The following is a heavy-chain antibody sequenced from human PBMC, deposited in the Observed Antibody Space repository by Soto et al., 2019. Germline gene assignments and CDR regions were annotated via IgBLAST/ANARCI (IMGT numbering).Heavy chain of an antibody. J-gene: IGHJ5*02. V-gene: IGHV3-9*01. Sequence: PGGSLRLSCAASGFTFDDYAMYWVRQVPGKGLEWVSGISWNSGRIGYADSVKGRFTISRDNAKNSLYLQMNSLRAEDTAVYYCARGYSSAPRGFDPWGQGTLVTVSS. CDR1: GFTFDDYA. CDR3: ARGYSSAPRGFDP. CDR2: ISWNSGRI. D-gene: IGHD6-19*01.